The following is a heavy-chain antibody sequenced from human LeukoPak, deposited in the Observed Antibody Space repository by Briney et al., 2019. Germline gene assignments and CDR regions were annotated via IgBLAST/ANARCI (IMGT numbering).Heavy chain of an antibody. Sequence: PGRCMRLSCSASASPFSSYAMHWVRQPPGKGLEYVSAISDSGGSTYYADSVKGRFTISRDNSKNTLYLQMSSLRAEDTAVYFCVRGYSFGPYGMDVWGQGTTVTVSS. CDR3: VRGYSFGPYGMDV. D-gene: IGHD2-15*01. CDR2: ISDSGGST. J-gene: IGHJ6*02. CDR1: ASPFSSYA. V-gene: IGHV3-64D*09.